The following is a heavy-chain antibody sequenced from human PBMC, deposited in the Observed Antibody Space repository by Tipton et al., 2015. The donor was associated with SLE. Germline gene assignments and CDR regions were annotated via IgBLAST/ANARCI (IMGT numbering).Heavy chain of an antibody. CDR3: VRVENYYYMDV. J-gene: IGHJ6*03. Sequence: GSLRLSCAASGFTFSYYEMNWVSYISSGGTFIYYADSVKGRFTISRDNATNSLYLQMNSLRAEDTAIYYCVRVENYYYMDVWGKGTTVTVSS. V-gene: IGHV3-48*03. CDR2: ISSGGTFI. D-gene: IGHD3-3*01. CDR1: GFTFSYYE.